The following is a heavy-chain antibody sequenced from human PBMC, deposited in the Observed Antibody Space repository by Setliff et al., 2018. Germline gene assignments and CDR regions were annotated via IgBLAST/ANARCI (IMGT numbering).Heavy chain of an antibody. J-gene: IGHJ6*03. D-gene: IGHD5-12*01. CDR3: ARGITSGGYWGQSFIYLDV. CDR2: IYTSGRT. CDR1: GGSISSDSHY. Sequence: LSLTCTVSGGSISSDSHYWGWVRQPAGKGLELIGQIYTSGRTNYNPSLTSRLTISLDTSKNQFSLRLNSVTAADTAVYYFARGITSGGYWGQSFIYLDVWGRGTTVTVSS. V-gene: IGHV4-61*09.